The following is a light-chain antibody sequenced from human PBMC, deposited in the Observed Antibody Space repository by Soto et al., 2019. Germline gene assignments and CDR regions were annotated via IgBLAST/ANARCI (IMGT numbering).Light chain of an antibody. CDR2: SNN. CDR3: ATWDDSLNGYV. J-gene: IGLJ1*01. V-gene: IGLV1-44*01. CDR1: SSNIGSNT. Sequence: QAVVTQPPSASGTPGQRVTISCSGSSSNIGSNTVNWYQQVPGTAPKLHIYSNNQRPSGVPDRFSGSKSGTSASLAISGLQSEDEADYYCATWDDSLNGYVFGTGTKLTVL.